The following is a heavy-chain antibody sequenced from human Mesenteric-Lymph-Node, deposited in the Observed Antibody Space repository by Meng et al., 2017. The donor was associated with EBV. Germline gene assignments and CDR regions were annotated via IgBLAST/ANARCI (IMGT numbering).Heavy chain of an antibody. D-gene: IGHD5-12*01. V-gene: IGHV4-30-4*01. CDR2: ISYSGNT. Sequence: PQEPGPGLVNPSQPLALTFGVSSDSISCGGYYGSWIRQPPGKGLEWIGYISYSGNTYYNTSLKSRLTISLDTSKNQFSLKLKSVTAADTAVYYCARALYSGYDYFDWGQGTLVTVSS. J-gene: IGHJ1*01. CDR3: ARALYSGYDYFD. CDR1: SDSISCGGYY.